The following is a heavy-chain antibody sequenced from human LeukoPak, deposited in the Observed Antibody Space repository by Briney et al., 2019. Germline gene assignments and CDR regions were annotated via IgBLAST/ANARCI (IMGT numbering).Heavy chain of an antibody. CDR1: GGSIGSYY. D-gene: IGHD6-19*01. J-gene: IGHJ4*02. V-gene: IGHV4-59*01. CDR3: ARAPTQYSSGWSY. Sequence: SETLSLTCTVSGGSIGSYYWSWIRQPPGKGLEWIGYINYSGTTNYNPSLKSRVSMSVDTSKNQFSLRLSSVTAADTAVYYCARAPTQYSSGWSYWGQGTLVTVSS. CDR2: INYSGTT.